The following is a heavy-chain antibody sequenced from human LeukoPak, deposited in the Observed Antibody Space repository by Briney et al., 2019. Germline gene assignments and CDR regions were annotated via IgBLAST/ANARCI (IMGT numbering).Heavy chain of an antibody. D-gene: IGHD1-7*01. CDR2: INHSGST. Sequence: SETLSLTCAGYGGSFSGYYWSWIRQPPGKGLEWIGEINHSGSTNYNPSLKSRVTISVDTSKNQFSLKLSSVTAADTAVYYCARKLESYYYYYGMDVWGQGTTVTVSS. V-gene: IGHV4-34*01. CDR1: GGSFSGYY. CDR3: ARKLESYYYYYGMDV. J-gene: IGHJ6*02.